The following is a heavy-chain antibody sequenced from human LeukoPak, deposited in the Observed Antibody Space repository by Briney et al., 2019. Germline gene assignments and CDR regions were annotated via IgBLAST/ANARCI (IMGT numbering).Heavy chain of an antibody. CDR3: ARDSLNKAAGYSSERWFDP. V-gene: IGHV1-46*01. CDR1: GYTFTSYY. CDR2: INPSGGST. J-gene: IGHJ5*02. Sequence: ASVKVSCKASGYTFTSYYMHWVRQAPGRGLEWMGIINPSGGSTSYAQKFQGRVTMTRDTSTSTVYMELSSLRSEDTAVYYCARDSLNKAAGYSSERWFDPWGQGTLVTVSS. D-gene: IGHD6-19*01.